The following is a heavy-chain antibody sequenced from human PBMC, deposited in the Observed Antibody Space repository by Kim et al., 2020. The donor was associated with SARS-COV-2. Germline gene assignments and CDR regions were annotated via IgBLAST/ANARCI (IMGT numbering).Heavy chain of an antibody. Sequence: GESLKISCKGSGYSFTSYWIGWVRQMPGKGLEWMGIIYPGDSDTRYSPSFQGQVTISADKSISTAYLQWSSLKASDTAMYYCARRGRRGSGRPDWFDPWGQGTLVTVSS. CDR2: IYPGDSDT. D-gene: IGHD3-10*01. CDR3: ARRGRRGSGRPDWFDP. J-gene: IGHJ5*02. CDR1: GYSFTSYW. V-gene: IGHV5-51*01.